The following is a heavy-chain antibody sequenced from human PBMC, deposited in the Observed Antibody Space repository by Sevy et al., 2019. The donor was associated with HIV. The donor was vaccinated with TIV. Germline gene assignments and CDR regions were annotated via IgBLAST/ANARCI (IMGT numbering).Heavy chain of an antibody. CDR1: GFTFSSNW. Sequence: GGSLRLSCAASGFTFSSNWMTWVRQAPGKGLEWVSAISGSGGSTYYADSVKGRFTISRDNSKNTLYLQMNSLRAEDTAVYYCAKRGKLRYFDWFAPSFDYWGQGTLVTVSS. CDR3: AKRGKLRYFDWFAPSFDY. V-gene: IGHV3-23*01. CDR2: ISGSGGST. D-gene: IGHD3-9*01. J-gene: IGHJ4*02.